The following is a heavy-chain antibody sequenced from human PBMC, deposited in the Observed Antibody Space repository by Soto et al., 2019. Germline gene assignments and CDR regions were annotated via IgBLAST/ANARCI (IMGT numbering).Heavy chain of an antibody. V-gene: IGHV4-34*01. CDR2: INHSGST. CDR1: GGSFRGYY. J-gene: IGHJ4*02. D-gene: IGHD1-26*01. Sequence: SETLSLTCAVYGGSFRGYYWSWIRQPPGKGLEWIGEINHSGSTNYNPSLKSRVTISVDTSKNQFSLKLSSVTAADTAVYYCAREYPVHSAYFDYWGQGILVTVSS. CDR3: AREYPVHSAYFDY.